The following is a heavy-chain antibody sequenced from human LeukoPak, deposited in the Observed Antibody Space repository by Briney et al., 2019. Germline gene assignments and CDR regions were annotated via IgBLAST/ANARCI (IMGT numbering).Heavy chain of an antibody. D-gene: IGHD3-10*02. CDR3: AELGITMIGGV. J-gene: IGHJ6*04. V-gene: IGHV3-48*03. CDR1: GFTFSNYE. Sequence: GGSLRLSCAASGFTFSNYEMNWVRQAPGKGLEWVSYISSSGRTTYYADSVKGRFTMSRDNAKNSLYLQMNSLRAEDTAVYYCAELGITMIGGVWGKGTTVTISS. CDR2: ISSSGRTT.